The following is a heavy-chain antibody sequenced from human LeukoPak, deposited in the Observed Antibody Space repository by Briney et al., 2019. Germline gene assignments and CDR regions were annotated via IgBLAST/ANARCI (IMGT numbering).Heavy chain of an antibody. J-gene: IGHJ4*02. D-gene: IGHD6-19*01. Sequence: GGSLRLSCAASGFTFSDYSMNRVRQAPGKGLQWVSSISSSSSYIYYADSVKGRFTISRDNAKNSLYLQMSSLRADDTAVYYCAKRGYSSDWYIDYWGQGTLVTVSS. V-gene: IGHV3-21*01. CDR2: ISSSSSYI. CDR3: AKRGYSSDWYIDY. CDR1: GFTFSDYS.